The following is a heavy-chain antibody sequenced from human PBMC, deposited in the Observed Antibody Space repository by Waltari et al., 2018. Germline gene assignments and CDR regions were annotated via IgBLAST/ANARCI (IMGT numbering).Heavy chain of an antibody. V-gene: IGHV4-4*02. CDR3: ARDRGRGLYLDT. J-gene: IGHJ4*02. CDR2: VHGSGRA. Sequence: QLQESGPGLMKPSGTLSLSCAVSGDSLTNSYWWSWVRQSPQTGLEWIGQVHGSGRANYNPSFASRVTVSLDTSKNQFSLEVTSATAADTAVYFCARDRGRGLYLDTWGPGTLVTVSP. CDR1: GDSLTNSYW. D-gene: IGHD2-15*01.